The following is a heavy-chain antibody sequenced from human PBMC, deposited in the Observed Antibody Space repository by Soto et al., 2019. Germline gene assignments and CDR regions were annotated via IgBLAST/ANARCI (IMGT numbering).Heavy chain of an antibody. Sequence: ASVKVSGKASGYTFTGYYMHWVRKAPGQGLEWMGWINPNSGGTNYAQKFQGRVTMTRDTSISTAYMELSRLRSDDTAVYYCARVPRLAARPFNWFDPWGQGTLVTVSS. D-gene: IGHD6-6*01. J-gene: IGHJ5*02. CDR1: GYTFTGYY. CDR2: INPNSGGT. CDR3: ARVPRLAARPFNWFDP. V-gene: IGHV1-2*02.